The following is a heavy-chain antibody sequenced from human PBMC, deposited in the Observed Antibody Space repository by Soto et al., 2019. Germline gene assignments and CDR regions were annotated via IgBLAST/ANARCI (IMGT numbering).Heavy chain of an antibody. J-gene: IGHJ6*02. CDR1: VFTFSSYA. D-gene: IGHD4-4*01. CDR3: ARGVNSMDV. CDR2: ISYDGSNK. Sequence: PGGSLRLSCAASVFTFSSYAMHLVRQAPGKGLEWVAVISYDGSNKYYADSVKGRFTISRYNSKNTLYLQMNSLRAEDTAVYYCARGVNSMDVWGQGTTVTVSS. V-gene: IGHV3-30-3*01.